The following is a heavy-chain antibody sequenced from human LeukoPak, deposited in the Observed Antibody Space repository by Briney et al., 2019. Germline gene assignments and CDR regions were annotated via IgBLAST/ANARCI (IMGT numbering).Heavy chain of an antibody. Sequence: GEYLKISCKGSGYSLTNYWISWVRQMPGKGLEWMGRIDPSDSYTNYSPSFQGHVTISADKSISTAYLQWSSLKASDTAMYYCARSGYLNWFDPWGQGTLVTVSS. J-gene: IGHJ5*02. D-gene: IGHD5-18*01. CDR3: ARSGYLNWFDP. V-gene: IGHV5-10-1*01. CDR2: IDPSDSYT. CDR1: GYSLTNYW.